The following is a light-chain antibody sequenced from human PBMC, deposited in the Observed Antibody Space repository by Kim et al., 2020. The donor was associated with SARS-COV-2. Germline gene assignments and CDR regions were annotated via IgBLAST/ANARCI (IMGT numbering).Light chain of an antibody. Sequence: VFPEESATLSCRARRSVSNYLAWSQHKPGQVPRLLIYAASRRSTDVPDMFSGSGSQTEFSLTICSLQSEDFAVYYYQQYSNWPSSFGGGTKVEIK. CDR3: QQYSNWPSS. CDR2: AAS. J-gene: IGKJ4*01. CDR1: RSVSNY. V-gene: IGKV3-15*01.